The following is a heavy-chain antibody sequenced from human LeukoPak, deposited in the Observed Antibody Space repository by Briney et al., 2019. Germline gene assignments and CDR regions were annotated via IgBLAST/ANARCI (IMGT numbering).Heavy chain of an antibody. CDR3: AKTMGAVDHDY. Sequence: PGGSLRLSSGASGLTFSGFARSWVRPAPGGGLGWVSTISSNGVNTYYAYSVRGPFSLSTDNSTNTLFMHMNSLRGEDTAVYYCAKTMGAVDHDYWGQGALVTVSS. CDR1: GLTFSGFA. V-gene: IGHV3-23*01. D-gene: IGHD1-26*01. CDR2: ISSNGVNT. J-gene: IGHJ4*02.